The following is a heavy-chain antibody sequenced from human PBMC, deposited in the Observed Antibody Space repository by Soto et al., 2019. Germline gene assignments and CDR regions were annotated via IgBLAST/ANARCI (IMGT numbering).Heavy chain of an antibody. CDR3: ARGKRENLRFLEWLLPNWFDP. CDR1: GYTFTSYD. V-gene: IGHV1-8*01. J-gene: IGHJ5*02. D-gene: IGHD3-3*01. Sequence: ASVKVSCKASGYTFTSYDINWVRQATGQGLEWMGWMNPNSGNTGYAQKFQGRVTMTRNTSISTAYMELSSLRSEDTAVYYCARGKRENLRFLEWLLPNWFDPWGQGTLVTVSS. CDR2: MNPNSGNT.